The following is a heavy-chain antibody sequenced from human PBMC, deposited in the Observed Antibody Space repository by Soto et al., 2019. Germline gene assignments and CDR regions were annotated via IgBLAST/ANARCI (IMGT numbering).Heavy chain of an antibody. J-gene: IGHJ6*03. V-gene: IGHV3-66*01. CDR3: ARVGGYYGSGSYMPPLSDYYYYMDV. CDR1: GFTVSSNY. CDR2: IYSGGST. Sequence: GESLKISCAASGFTVSSNYMSWVRQAPGKGLEWVSVIYSGGSTYYADSVKGRFTISRDNSKNTLYLQMNSLRAEDTAVYYCARVGGYYGSGSYMPPLSDYYYYMDVWGKGTTVTVSS. D-gene: IGHD3-10*01.